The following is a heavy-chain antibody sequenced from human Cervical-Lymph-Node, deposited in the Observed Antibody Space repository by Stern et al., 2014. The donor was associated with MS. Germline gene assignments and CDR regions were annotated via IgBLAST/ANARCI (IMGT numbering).Heavy chain of an antibody. Sequence: VQLVESGGGVVQPGRSLSLSCVASGFTFSTYAMHWVRQAPGQGLEWVAFVSYDETQRDSTDSVKARFTSSRDNSKNTLYLHMNSLRDEDTAVYFCARGGRGVGLEYWGQGALVTVSS. J-gene: IGHJ4*02. CDR2: VSYDETQR. D-gene: IGHD3-10*01. CDR1: GFTFSTYA. CDR3: ARGGRGVGLEY. V-gene: IGHV3-30-3*01.